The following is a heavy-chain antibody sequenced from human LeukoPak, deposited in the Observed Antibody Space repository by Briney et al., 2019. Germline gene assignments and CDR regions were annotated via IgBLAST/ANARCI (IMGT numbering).Heavy chain of an antibody. CDR2: ISSDGSST. CDR1: GFTFSSYW. D-gene: IGHD5-24*01. V-gene: IGHV3-74*03. Sequence: GGSLRLSCAASGFTFSSYWMHWVRQAPGKGLVWVSRISSDGSSTTYADSVKGRFTIPRDNAKNTLYLQMNSLRAEDTAVYYCARDREMTLDAFDIWGQGTMVTVSS. J-gene: IGHJ3*02. CDR3: ARDREMTLDAFDI.